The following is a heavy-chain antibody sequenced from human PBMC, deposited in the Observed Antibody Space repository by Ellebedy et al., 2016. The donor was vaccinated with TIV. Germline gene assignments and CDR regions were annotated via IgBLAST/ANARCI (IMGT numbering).Heavy chain of an antibody. CDR1: GGSFSDYY. J-gene: IGHJ4*02. CDR2: VNHRGGT. Sequence: SETLSLXXAVYGGSFSDYYWTWIRQPPGEGLEWIGDVNHRGGTNYNPSLKSRVTMSVDTSKNQFSLRLSSVTAADTVVYYCARVFRTDDFIDFWGQGTLVTVSS. CDR3: ARVFRTDDFIDF. V-gene: IGHV4-34*01. D-gene: IGHD3/OR15-3a*01.